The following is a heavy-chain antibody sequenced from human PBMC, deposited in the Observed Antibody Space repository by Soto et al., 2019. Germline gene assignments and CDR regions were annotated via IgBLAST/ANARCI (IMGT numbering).Heavy chain of an antibody. V-gene: IGHV5-51*01. CDR1: GYSFTSYW. J-gene: IGHJ4*02. Sequence: PGESLKISCKGSGYSFTSYWIGWVRQMPGKGLEWMGIIYPGDSDTRYSPSFQGQVTISADKSISTAYLQWSSLKASDTAMYYCARHGWVRYCSGGSCYDRNFDYWGQGTLVTVSS. CDR3: ARHGWVRYCSGGSCYDRNFDY. CDR2: IYPGDSDT. D-gene: IGHD2-15*01.